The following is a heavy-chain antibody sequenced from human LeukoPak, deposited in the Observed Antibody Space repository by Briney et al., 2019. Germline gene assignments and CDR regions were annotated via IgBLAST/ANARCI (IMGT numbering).Heavy chain of an antibody. CDR1: GGSFSGYY. CDR3: ARHRRDPPHYYGSGSYYPGKGPHYMDV. CDR2: INHSGST. Sequence: SETLSLTCAVYGGSFSGYYWSWIRQPPGKGLEWIGEINHSGSTNYNPSLKSRITISVDTSKNQFSLKLSSVTAADTAVYYCARHRRDPPHYYGSGSYYPGKGPHYMDVWGKGTTVTISS. V-gene: IGHV4-34*01. D-gene: IGHD3-10*01. J-gene: IGHJ6*03.